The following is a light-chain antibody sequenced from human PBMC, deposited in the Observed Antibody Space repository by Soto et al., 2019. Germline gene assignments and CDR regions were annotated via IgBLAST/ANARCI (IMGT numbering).Light chain of an antibody. CDR2: DAS. CDR1: QDISKY. Sequence: DIQMTQSPASLSASVGDRVTITCQASQDISKYLNWYQQKPGKAPKLLIYDASSLESGVPSRFSGSGSETEFTLTISRLQPDDFATYFCHSRAFGQGTLLEIK. J-gene: IGKJ5*01. V-gene: IGKV1-33*01. CDR3: HSRA.